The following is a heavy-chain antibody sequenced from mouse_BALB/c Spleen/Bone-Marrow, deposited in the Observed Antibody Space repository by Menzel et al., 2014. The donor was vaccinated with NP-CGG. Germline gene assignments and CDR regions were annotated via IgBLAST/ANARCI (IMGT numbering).Heavy chain of an antibody. Sequence: QVQLQQPGAELVKPGASVKISCKASGYTFTRYWMNWVKQRPGQGLGWIGEIDPSDSYTNNNQKFKDKATLTVDKSSSTAYMQLSSLTSEDSAVYYCARRGTTAKDYAMDYWGQGTSVTVSS. D-gene: IGHD1-2*01. CDR3: ARRGTTAKDYAMDY. J-gene: IGHJ4*01. CDR1: GYTFTRYW. CDR2: IDPSDSYT. V-gene: IGHV1S126*01.